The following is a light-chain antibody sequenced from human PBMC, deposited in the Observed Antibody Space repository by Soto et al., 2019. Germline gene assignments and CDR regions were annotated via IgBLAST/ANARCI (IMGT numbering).Light chain of an antibody. J-gene: IGLJ1*01. Sequence: QSALTQPASVSGSPGQSITISCTGTSSGVGGYNYVSWYQHHPGKAPKLMICEVSNRPSGVSNRFSGSKSGNTASLTISGLQAEDEADYYCSSYTSSSPYVFGTGTKLTVL. CDR1: SSGVGGYNY. CDR2: EVS. V-gene: IGLV2-14*01. CDR3: SSYTSSSPYV.